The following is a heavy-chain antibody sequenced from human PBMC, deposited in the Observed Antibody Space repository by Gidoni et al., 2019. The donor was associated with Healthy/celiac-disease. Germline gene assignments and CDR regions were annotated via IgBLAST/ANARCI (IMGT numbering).Heavy chain of an antibody. D-gene: IGHD3-10*01. CDR1: GFTVSSNY. Sequence: GFTVSSNYMSWVRQAPGKGLEWVSVIYSGGSTYYADSVKGRFTISRHNSKNTLYLQMNSLRAEDTAVYYCARGRGLWFGDGGTHDAFDIWGQGTMVTVSS. J-gene: IGHJ3*02. CDR2: IYSGGST. V-gene: IGHV3-53*04. CDR3: ARGRGLWFGDGGTHDAFDI.